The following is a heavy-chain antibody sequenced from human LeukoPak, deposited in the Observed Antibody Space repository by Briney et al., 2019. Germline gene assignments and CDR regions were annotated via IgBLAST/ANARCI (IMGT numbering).Heavy chain of an antibody. CDR3: ARGPVDTAPGNFDY. D-gene: IGHD5-18*01. V-gene: IGHV3-30-3*01. J-gene: IGHJ4*02. Sequence: PGGSLRLSCAASGFTFSSYAMHWVRQAPGKGLEWVAVISYDGSNKYYADSVKGRFTISRDNSKNTLYLQMNSLGAEDTAVYYCARGPVDTAPGNFDYWGQGTLVTVSS. CDR2: ISYDGSNK. CDR1: GFTFSSYA.